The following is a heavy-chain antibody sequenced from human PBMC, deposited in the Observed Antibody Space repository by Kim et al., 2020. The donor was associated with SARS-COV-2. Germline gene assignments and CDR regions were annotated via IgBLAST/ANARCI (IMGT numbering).Heavy chain of an antibody. CDR3: ARYIVVVPAATRVYYYYGMDV. V-gene: IGHV4-31*03. CDR1: GGSISSGGYY. CDR2: TYYSGST. J-gene: IGHJ6*02. Sequence: SETLSLTCTVSGGSISSGGYYWSWIRQHPGKGLEWIGYTYYSGSTYYNPSLKSRVTISVDTSKSQFSLKLSSVTAADTAVYYCARYIVVVPAATRVYYYYGMDVWGQGTTVTVSS. D-gene: IGHD2-2*01.